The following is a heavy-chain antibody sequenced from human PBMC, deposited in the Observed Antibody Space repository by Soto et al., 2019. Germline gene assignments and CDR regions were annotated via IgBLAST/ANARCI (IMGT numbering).Heavy chain of an antibody. CDR2: IYPGDYET. Sequence: GESLQISCQCSGYPFSNFWIPWVRQLPVKGLEGMGIIYPGDYETRYSPSFHGKVTISADRSIGTAYLQWSSLKASDSAFYFCAGGPSSSPDLDYWGQGARVSVSS. CDR3: AGGPSSSPDLDY. CDR1: GYPFSNFW. J-gene: IGHJ4*02. D-gene: IGHD6-13*01. V-gene: IGHV5-51*01.